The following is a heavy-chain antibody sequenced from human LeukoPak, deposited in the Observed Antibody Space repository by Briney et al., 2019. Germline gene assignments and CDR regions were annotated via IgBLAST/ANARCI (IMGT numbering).Heavy chain of an antibody. D-gene: IGHD5-24*01. CDR3: ARDRDGYNWADFDY. CDR2: IIPIFGTA. J-gene: IGHJ4*02. CDR1: GGTFSSYA. Sequence: SVKVSCKASGGTFSSYAISWVRQAPGQGLEWMGRIIPIFGTANYAQKFQGRVTITTDESTSTAYMELSSLRSEDTAVYYCARDRDGYNWADFDYWGQGTLVTVSS. V-gene: IGHV1-69*05.